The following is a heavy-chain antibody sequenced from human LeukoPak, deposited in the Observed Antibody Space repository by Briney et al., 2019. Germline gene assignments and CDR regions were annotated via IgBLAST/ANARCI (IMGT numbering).Heavy chain of an antibody. D-gene: IGHD3-10*01. CDR2: MNPNSGNT. J-gene: IGHJ4*02. CDR3: ARGNHYYGSGSHRY. V-gene: IGHV1-8*01. CDR1: GCTFTSYD. Sequence: ASVKVSCKASGCTFTSYDINWVRQATGQGLEWMGWMNPNSGNTGYAQKFQGRVTMTRNTSISTAYMELSSLRSEDTAVYYCARGNHYYGSGSHRYWGQGTLVTVSS.